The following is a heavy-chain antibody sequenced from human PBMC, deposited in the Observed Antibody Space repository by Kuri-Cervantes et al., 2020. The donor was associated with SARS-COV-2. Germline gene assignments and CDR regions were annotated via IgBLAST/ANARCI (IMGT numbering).Heavy chain of an antibody. CDR3: AREEGGELGEAFDY. D-gene: IGHD7-27*01. Sequence: GESLKISCAASGITVNSNYMSWVRQAPGKGLEWVSIIYTGGDTYYADSVKGRFTIARDISKNTLYLQLNSLKNEDTAVYYCAREEGGELGEAFDYWGQGALVTVSS. CDR1: GITVNSNY. J-gene: IGHJ4*02. CDR2: IYTGGDT. V-gene: IGHV3-53*01.